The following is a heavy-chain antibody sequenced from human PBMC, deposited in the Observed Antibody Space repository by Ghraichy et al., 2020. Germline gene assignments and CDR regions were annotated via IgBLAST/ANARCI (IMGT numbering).Heavy chain of an antibody. J-gene: IGHJ6*02. V-gene: IGHV3-13*01. CDR1: GFTFSSYD. CDR2: IGTAGDT. CDR3: ARERYYDSSGYGMDV. D-gene: IGHD3-22*01. Sequence: GESLNISCAASGFTFSSYDMHWVRQATGKGLEWVSAIGTAGDTYYPGSVKGRFTISRENAKNSLYLQMNSLRAGDTAVYYCARERYYDSSGYGMDVWGQGTTVTVSS.